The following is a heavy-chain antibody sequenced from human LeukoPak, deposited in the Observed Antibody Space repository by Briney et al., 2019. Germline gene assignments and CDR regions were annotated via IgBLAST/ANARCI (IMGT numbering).Heavy chain of an antibody. D-gene: IGHD1-1*01. Sequence: SETLSLTCAVYGESFDSFYWNWVRRAPGKGLEWLGEVNQSGGSDYNPALESRVAISADASKRQFSLKLISVTAADTAVYYCAVRLTTGRLGTATTWFDPWGQGTLVSVPS. CDR1: GESFDSFY. CDR3: AVRLTTGRLGTATTWFDP. V-gene: IGHV4-34*01. CDR2: VNQSGGS. J-gene: IGHJ5*02.